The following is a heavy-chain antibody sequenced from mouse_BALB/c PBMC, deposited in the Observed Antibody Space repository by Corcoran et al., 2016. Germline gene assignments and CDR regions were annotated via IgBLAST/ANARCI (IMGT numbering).Heavy chain of an antibody. Sequence: EVQLQQSGPELVKPGASVKISCKASGYTFTDYNMHWVKQSHGKSLEWIGYIYPYNGGTGYNQKFKSKATLTVDNSSSTAYMELRSLTSEDSAVYYCARRDYRYDGYAMVYWGQGTSVTVSS. CDR2: IYPYNGGT. CDR3: ARRDYRYDGYAMVY. V-gene: IGHV1S29*02. J-gene: IGHJ4*01. CDR1: GYTFTDYN. D-gene: IGHD2-14*01.